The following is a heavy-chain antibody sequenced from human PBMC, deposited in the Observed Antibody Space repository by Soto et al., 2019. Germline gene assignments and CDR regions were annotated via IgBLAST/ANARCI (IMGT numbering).Heavy chain of an antibody. J-gene: IGHJ4*02. CDR3: ARGRDGDY. D-gene: IGHD6-6*01. CDR2: ISAHNGNT. CDR1: GYAFTTYG. V-gene: IGHV1-18*01. Sequence: QVHLVQSGAEVKKPGASVKVSCKGSGYAFTTYGITWVRQAPGQGLEWMGWISAHNGNTNYAQKLQGRVTVTRDTSTSTAYIEMRSLSSADTAVYYCARGRDGDYWGQGALVTVSS.